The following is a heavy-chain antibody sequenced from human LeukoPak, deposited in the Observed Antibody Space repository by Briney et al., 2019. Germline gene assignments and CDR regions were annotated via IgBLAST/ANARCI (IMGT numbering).Heavy chain of an antibody. Sequence: GESLKISCKGSGYSFTNYWIGWVRQMPGKGLEWMGIIYPGDSDTRYSPSFQGQVTISADKSISTAYLQCSSLKTSDTATYYCARPLAGYDGGFDYWGQGTLVTVSS. CDR2: IYPGDSDT. J-gene: IGHJ4*02. D-gene: IGHD5-12*01. V-gene: IGHV5-51*01. CDR3: ARPLAGYDGGFDY. CDR1: GYSFTNYW.